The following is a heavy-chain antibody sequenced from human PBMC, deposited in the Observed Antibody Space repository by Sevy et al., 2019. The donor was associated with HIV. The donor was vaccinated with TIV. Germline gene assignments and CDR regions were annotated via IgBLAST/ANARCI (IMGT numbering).Heavy chain of an antibody. D-gene: IGHD6-13*01. J-gene: IGHJ4*02. Sequence: GGSLRLSCAASGFTFDDYAMHWVRQAPGKGLEWVSGISWNSGSIGYADSVKGRFTISRDNAKNSLYLQMNSLRAEDTALYYCAKDKGRGYGSGWYGVFRLFDYWGQGTLVTVSS. CDR2: ISWNSGSI. CDR1: GFTFDDYA. CDR3: AKDKGRGYGSGWYGVFRLFDY. V-gene: IGHV3-9*01.